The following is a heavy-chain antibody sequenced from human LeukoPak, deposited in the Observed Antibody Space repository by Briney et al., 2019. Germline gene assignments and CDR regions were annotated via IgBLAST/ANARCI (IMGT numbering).Heavy chain of an antibody. J-gene: IGHJ4*02. Sequence: GGSLRLSCAASGFTVSSNYMSWVRQAPGKGLEWVSVIYSGGNTYYADSVKGRFTISRDNSKNTLYLQMNSLRAEDTAVYYCARVGSGWCLDYWGQGTLVTVSP. CDR1: GFTVSSNY. D-gene: IGHD6-19*01. CDR2: IYSGGNT. V-gene: IGHV3-53*01. CDR3: ARVGSGWCLDY.